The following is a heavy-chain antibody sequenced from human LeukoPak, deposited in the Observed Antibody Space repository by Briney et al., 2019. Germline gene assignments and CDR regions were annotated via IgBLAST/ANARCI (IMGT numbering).Heavy chain of an antibody. V-gene: IGHV4-61*08. CDR2: ISYSGST. D-gene: IGHD3-10*01. CDR3: ARHGKTTMVRVVISGMDV. Sequence: PSETLSLTCTVSGGSISSGGYYWSWIRQPPGTGLEWIGYISYSGSTNYNPSLKSRVTISVDTSKNQFSLKLSSVTAADTAVYYCARHGKTTMVRVVISGMDVWGQGTTVTVSS. CDR1: GGSISSGGYY. J-gene: IGHJ6*02.